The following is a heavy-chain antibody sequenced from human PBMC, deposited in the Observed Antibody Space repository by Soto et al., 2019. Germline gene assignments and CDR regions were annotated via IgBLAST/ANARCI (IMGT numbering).Heavy chain of an antibody. J-gene: IGHJ4*02. Sequence: QVQLAQSGAEVKIPGSSVKVSCTSSGGTFRTAAVTWVRQAPGQGLEWVGGYIPIFGTVLYPQKFQDRVTITADESATKAYMELRNLTSEDTAIYYCARDPSGYSYFDFWGQGTLISVSS. V-gene: IGHV1-69*01. CDR2: YIPIFGTV. CDR3: ARDPSGYSYFDF. D-gene: IGHD3-22*01. CDR1: GGTFRTAA.